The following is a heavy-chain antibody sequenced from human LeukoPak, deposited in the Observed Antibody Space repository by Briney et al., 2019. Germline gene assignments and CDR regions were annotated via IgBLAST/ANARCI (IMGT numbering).Heavy chain of an antibody. Sequence: GGSLRLSCAASGFTFSNYAMNWVRQAPGKGLEWVSTISTDGGSTYYTDSVRGRLTISRDNSKSTLYLQINSLRAEDTALYYCAKGLAVSGTYFDYWGQGTLVTVSS. J-gene: IGHJ4*02. CDR3: AKGLAVSGTYFDY. V-gene: IGHV3-23*01. CDR1: GFTFSNYA. D-gene: IGHD1-26*01. CDR2: ISTDGGST.